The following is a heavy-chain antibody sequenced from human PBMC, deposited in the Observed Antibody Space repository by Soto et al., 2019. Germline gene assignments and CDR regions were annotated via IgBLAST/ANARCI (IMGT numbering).Heavy chain of an antibody. D-gene: IGHD2-15*01. J-gene: IGHJ4*02. V-gene: IGHV4-4*02. CDR2: IYHSGYT. CDR1: SGTISGSSW. CDR3: ARGGGCTGGSCNDFDS. Sequence: SETLSLTCAVSSGTISGSSWFSWVRQPPGKGLEWIGEIYHSGYTSYSPSLKSRVIISVDTSKNQFSLKLSSVTAADTAVYYCARGGGCTGGSCNDFDSWGQGTLVTVSS.